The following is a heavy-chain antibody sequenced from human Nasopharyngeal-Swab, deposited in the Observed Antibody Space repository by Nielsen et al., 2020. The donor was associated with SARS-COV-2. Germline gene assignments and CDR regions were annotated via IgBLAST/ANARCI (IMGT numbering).Heavy chain of an antibody. CDR2: IDTGGTRT. CDR3: GRDIGGFGGY. D-gene: IGHD4-23*01. Sequence: GESLKISCAASGFSFSSFWMHWVRQVPGEGLVWVSRIDTGGTRTDYAESVKGRFTISRDNAKNTLYLQMNNLRPEDTAVYYCGRDIGGFGGYWGQGTLVTVSS. V-gene: IGHV3-74*01. CDR1: GFSFSSFW. J-gene: IGHJ4*01.